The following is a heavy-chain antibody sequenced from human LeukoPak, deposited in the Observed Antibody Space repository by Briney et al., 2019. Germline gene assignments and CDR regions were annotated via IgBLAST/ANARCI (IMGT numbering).Heavy chain of an antibody. CDR1: GGTFSSYA. D-gene: IGHD3-3*01. CDR2: IIPIFGTA. J-gene: IGHJ4*02. V-gene: IGHV1-69*13. CDR3: ARGRTGLYAVVTHFDY. Sequence: ASVKVSCKASGGTFSSYAISWVRQAPGQGLEWMGGIIPIFGTANYAQKFQGRVTITADESTSTAYMELSSLRSEDTAVYYCARGRTGLYAVVTHFDYWGQGTLVTVSS.